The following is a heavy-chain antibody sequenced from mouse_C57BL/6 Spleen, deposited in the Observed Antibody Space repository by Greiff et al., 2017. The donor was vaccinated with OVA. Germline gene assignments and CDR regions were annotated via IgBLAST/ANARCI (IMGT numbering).Heavy chain of an antibody. CDR3: ARNDGYYPWFAY. Sequence: EVQLQQSGPELVKPGASVKISCKASGYSFTGYYMNWVKQSPEKSLEWIGEINPSTGGTTYNQKFKAKATLTVDKSSSTAYMQLKSLTSEDSAVYYCARNDGYYPWFAYWGQGTLVTVSA. CDR1: GYSFTGYY. D-gene: IGHD2-3*01. J-gene: IGHJ3*01. CDR2: INPSTGGT. V-gene: IGHV1-42*01.